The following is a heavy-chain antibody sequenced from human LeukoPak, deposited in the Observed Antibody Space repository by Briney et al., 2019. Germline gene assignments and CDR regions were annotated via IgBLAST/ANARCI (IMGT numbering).Heavy chain of an antibody. CDR1: GFTVSSNY. J-gene: IGHJ4*02. D-gene: IGHD6-19*01. V-gene: IGHV3-66*01. Sequence: GGSLRLSCAASGFTVSSNYMSWVRQAPGKGLEWVAVIYSGGSTYYADSVKGTFTISTDNSKNTLHLQMNRLRAEDTAVYYCARDSGIAVAGTEVWGQGTLVTVSS. CDR2: IYSGGST. CDR3: ARDSGIAVAGTEV.